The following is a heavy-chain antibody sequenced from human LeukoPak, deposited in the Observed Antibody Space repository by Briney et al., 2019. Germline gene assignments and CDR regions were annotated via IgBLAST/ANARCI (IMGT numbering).Heavy chain of an antibody. Sequence: GGSLRLSCAASGFTFSSFWMSWVRQAPGKGLEWVANIKEDGSEIYYVDSVKGRLTISRDNANNSLYLQMSSLSAEDTAVYYCARDPRRRLDYWGQGTLVTVSS. CDR3: ARDPRRRLDY. CDR2: IKEDGSEI. CDR1: GFTFSSFW. V-gene: IGHV3-7*01. J-gene: IGHJ4*02. D-gene: IGHD1-1*01.